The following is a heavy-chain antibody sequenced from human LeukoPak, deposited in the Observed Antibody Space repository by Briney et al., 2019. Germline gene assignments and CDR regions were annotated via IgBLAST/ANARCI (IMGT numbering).Heavy chain of an antibody. Sequence: ASVKVSCKVSGYSLTELSIHWVRQAPGKGLEWMGGFDPEDGETIYAQEFQGRVTMTEDTSTDTAYMELSSLRSEDTAVYFCATDHPGNCSGGSCLAAFDIWGQGTMVTVSS. CDR1: GYSLTELS. CDR2: FDPEDGET. J-gene: IGHJ3*02. CDR3: ATDHPGNCSGGSCLAAFDI. D-gene: IGHD2-15*01. V-gene: IGHV1-24*01.